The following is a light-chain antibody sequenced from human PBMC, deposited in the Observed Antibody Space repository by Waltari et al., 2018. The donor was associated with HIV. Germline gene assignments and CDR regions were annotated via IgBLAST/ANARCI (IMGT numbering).Light chain of an antibody. V-gene: IGLV2-23*02. J-gene: IGLJ2*01. CDR3: CSYAGGSTLL. Sequence: QSALTQPASVSGSPGQSITISCTGTSSDVGAYKYVSWYQHHPGQAPKVMIYDVSERHSGVSDRFSGSRSGNTASLTISGLQAEDEADYYCCSYAGGSTLLFGGGTKLTVL. CDR2: DVS. CDR1: SSDVGAYKY.